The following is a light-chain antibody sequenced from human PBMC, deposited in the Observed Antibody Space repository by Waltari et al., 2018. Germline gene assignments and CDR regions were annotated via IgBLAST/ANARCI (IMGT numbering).Light chain of an antibody. J-gene: IGKJ2*01. CDR2: WAS. CDR1: QSVLYSSHNKNY. V-gene: IGKV4-1*01. Sequence: DIVMTQSPDSLAVSLGERATVNCKSSQSVLYSSHNKNYLAWYHQKAGQPPKLLIAWASTRESGVPDRFSGSGSGTNFTLTISSLQAEDVAVYYCQQYYNTPYTFGQGTKLEIK. CDR3: QQYYNTPYT.